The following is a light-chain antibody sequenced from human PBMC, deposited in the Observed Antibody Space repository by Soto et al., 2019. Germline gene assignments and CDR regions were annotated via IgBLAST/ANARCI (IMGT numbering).Light chain of an antibody. J-gene: IGKJ1*01. V-gene: IGKV3D-20*01. CDR2: DAS. CDR1: QSVTYK. Sequence: EIVLTQSPATLSLSPGDRATLSCGASQSVTYKIAWYQQKPGLAPTLLIYDASTRAIGIPDRFSGGGSGTDFTLTISSLVPEDFAVYYCQHYANSVWTFGQGTKVEIK. CDR3: QHYANSVWT.